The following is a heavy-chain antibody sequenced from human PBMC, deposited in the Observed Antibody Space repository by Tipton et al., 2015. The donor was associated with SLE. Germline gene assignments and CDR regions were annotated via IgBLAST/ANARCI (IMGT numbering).Heavy chain of an antibody. CDR2: IYHGGST. V-gene: IGHV4-30-2*05. Sequence: TLSLTCAVSGDSLSSGDYSWTWIRQPPGKGLEWIGYIYHGGSTYYNPSLKSRVTISVDTSKNQFSLKLSSVTAADTAVYYCWGYYNYGMDVWGQGTTVTVSS. CDR1: GDSLSSGDYS. J-gene: IGHJ6*02. D-gene: IGHD3-16*01. CDR3: WGYYNYGMDV.